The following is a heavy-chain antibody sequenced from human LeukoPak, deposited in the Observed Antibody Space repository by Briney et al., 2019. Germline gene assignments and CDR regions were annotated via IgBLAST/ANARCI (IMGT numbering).Heavy chain of an antibody. V-gene: IGHV3-74*01. Sequence: GGSLRLSCAASGFTFSSYWMHWVRQAPGKGLVWVLRINTDGSSTSYADSVKGRFTISRDNAKSTLYLQMNSLRAEDTAVYYCARRPRITIFGVVAGAFDIWGQGTMVTVSS. CDR3: ARRPRITIFGVVAGAFDI. CDR1: GFTFSSYW. J-gene: IGHJ3*02. CDR2: INTDGSST. D-gene: IGHD3-3*01.